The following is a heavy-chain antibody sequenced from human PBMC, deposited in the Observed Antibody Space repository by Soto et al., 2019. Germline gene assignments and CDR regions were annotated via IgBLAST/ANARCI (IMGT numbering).Heavy chain of an antibody. CDR2: IYSGGST. V-gene: IGHV3-53*02. D-gene: IGHD6-6*01. J-gene: IGHJ6*02. CDR1: GFTVSSNY. Sequence: EVQLVETGGGLIQPGGSLRLSCAASGFTVSSNYMSWVRQAPGKGLEWVSVIYSGGSTYYADSVKGRFTISRDNSKNTLYLQMNSLRAEDTAVYYCARDQFSSSSDHYYYYYGMDVWGQGTTVTVSS. CDR3: ARDQFSSSSDHYYYYYGMDV.